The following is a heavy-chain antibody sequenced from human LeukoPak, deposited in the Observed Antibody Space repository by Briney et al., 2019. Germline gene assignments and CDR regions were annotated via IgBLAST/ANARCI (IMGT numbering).Heavy chain of an antibody. Sequence: SVKVSCKASGYTFTSDYISWVRQAPGQGLEWMGGIIPIFGTANYAQKFHGRVTITADKSTSTAFMDLSSLRSEDTAVYYCARDLGSEEMVYAIRQFDYWGQGTLVTVSS. D-gene: IGHD2-8*01. CDR3: ARDLGSEEMVYAIRQFDY. J-gene: IGHJ4*02. V-gene: IGHV1-69*06. CDR1: GYTFTSDY. CDR2: IIPIFGTA.